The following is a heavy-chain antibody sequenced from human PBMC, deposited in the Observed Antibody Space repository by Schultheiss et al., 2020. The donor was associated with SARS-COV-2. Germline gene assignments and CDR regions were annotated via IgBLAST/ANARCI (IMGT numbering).Heavy chain of an antibody. Sequence: GESLKISCAASGFTFSSYAMHWVRQAPGKGLEWVAVISYDGSNKYYADSVKGRFTISRDNSKNTLYLQMNSLRAEDTAVYYCARGLGIQSAFDIWGQGTMVTVSS. CDR1: GFTFSSYA. CDR3: ARGLGIQSAFDI. J-gene: IGHJ3*02. D-gene: IGHD3-10*01. CDR2: ISYDGSNK. V-gene: IGHV3-30-3*01.